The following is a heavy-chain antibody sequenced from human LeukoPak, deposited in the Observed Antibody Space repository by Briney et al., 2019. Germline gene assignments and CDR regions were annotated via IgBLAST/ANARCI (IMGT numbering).Heavy chain of an antibody. CDR2: IYYSGST. J-gene: IGHJ4*02. CDR3: ARGYSLYDSSGYSTDY. V-gene: IGHV4-31*11. D-gene: IGHD3-22*01. CDR1: GGSFSGYY. Sequence: SETLSLTCAVYGGSFSGYYWSWIRQHPGKGLEWIGYIYYSGSTYYNPSLKSRVTISVDTSKNQFSLKLSSVTAADTAVYYCARGYSLYDSSGYSTDYWGQGTLVTVSS.